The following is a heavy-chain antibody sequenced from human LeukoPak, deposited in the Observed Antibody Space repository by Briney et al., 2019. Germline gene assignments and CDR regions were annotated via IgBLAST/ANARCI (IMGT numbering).Heavy chain of an antibody. Sequence: GGSLRLSCAASGFTFSSYSMNWVRQAPGEGLECVSSISSSSSYIYYADSVKGRFTISRDNAKNSLYLQMNSLRAEDTAVYYCAREGLDFWSQPGHYMDVWGKGTTVTVSS. CDR3: AREGLDFWSQPGHYMDV. CDR2: ISSSSSYI. CDR1: GFTFSSYS. V-gene: IGHV3-21*01. J-gene: IGHJ6*03. D-gene: IGHD3-3*01.